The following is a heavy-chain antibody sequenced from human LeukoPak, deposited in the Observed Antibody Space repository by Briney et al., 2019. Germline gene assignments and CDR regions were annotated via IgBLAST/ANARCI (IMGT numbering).Heavy chain of an antibody. V-gene: IGHV3-23*01. CDR3: AQVECRSRCSEGDY. J-gene: IGHJ4*02. D-gene: IGHD6-13*01. Sequence: GGSLRIPCASSGFTFSNNAMSWVRQAPGKGLEWVSATTAGGDYTYYADSVKGRFTISKDRSKNTLYLQMNSLRAEGTAVYYCAQVECRSRCSEGDYWGQGTLVTVSS. CDR2: TTAGGDYT. CDR1: GFTFSNNA.